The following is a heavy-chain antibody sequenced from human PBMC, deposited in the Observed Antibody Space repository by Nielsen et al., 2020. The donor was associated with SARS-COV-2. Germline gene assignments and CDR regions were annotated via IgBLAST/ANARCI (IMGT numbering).Heavy chain of an antibody. CDR2: ISGSGGST. CDR1: GFTFSSYA. CDR3: AKDPSTTYSYYYGMDV. V-gene: IGHV3-23*01. D-gene: IGHD4-11*01. J-gene: IGHJ6*02. Sequence: GESLKISCAASGFTFSSYAMSWVRQAPGKGLEWVSAISGSGGSTYYADSVKGRFTISRDNSKNTLYLQMNSLRAEDTAVYYCAKDPSTTYSYYYGMDVWGQGTTVTVSS.